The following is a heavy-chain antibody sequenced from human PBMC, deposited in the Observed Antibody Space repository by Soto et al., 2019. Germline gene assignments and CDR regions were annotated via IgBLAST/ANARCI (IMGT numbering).Heavy chain of an antibody. CDR2: IYYSGST. J-gene: IGHJ4*02. CDR1: GGSIISYC. Sequence: ASETLSLTCTVSGGSIISYCWSWIRQPPGKGLEWIGYIYYSGSTNYNPSLKSRVTISVDTSKNQFSLKLSSVTAADTAVYYCARGGWRQIDYWGQGTLLTVSS. CDR3: ARGGWRQIDY. V-gene: IGHV4-59*08. D-gene: IGHD3-3*01.